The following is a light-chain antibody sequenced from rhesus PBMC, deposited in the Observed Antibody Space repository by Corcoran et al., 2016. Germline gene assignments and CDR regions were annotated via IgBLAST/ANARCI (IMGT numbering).Light chain of an antibody. Sequence: QVILTQSPATLSLSPGERATLSCRASQSVSSYLAWYQQQPGQAPRLLMYGASSRATGIPDRFSGSGSGKDFTLTISSLEPEDVGVYHCYQHSSGYFTFGPGTKLDIK. CDR3: YQHSSGYFT. V-gene: IGKV3-10*01. CDR1: QSVSSY. CDR2: GAS. J-gene: IGKJ3*01.